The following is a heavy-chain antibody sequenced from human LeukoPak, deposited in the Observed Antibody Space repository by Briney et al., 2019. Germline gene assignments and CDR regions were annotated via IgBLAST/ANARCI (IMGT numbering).Heavy chain of an antibody. CDR2: INPNSGGT. CDR1: GYTFTGYY. Sequence: ASVKVSCKASGYTFTGYYMHWVRQAPGQGLEWMGWINPNSGGTNYAQKFQGRVTMTGDTSISTAYMELSRLRSDDTAVYYCARAGEVYNSGSYLEYWGQGTLVTVSS. V-gene: IGHV1-2*02. CDR3: ARAGEVYNSGSYLEY. J-gene: IGHJ4*02. D-gene: IGHD6-19*01.